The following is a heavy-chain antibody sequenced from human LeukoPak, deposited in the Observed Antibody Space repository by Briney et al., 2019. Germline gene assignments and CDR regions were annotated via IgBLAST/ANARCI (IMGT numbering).Heavy chain of an antibody. CDR2: IIPIFGTA. V-gene: IGHV1-69*06. CDR3: AKDSRKSITMVRGVIPYYYYGMDV. CDR1: GGTFSSYA. J-gene: IGHJ6*02. D-gene: IGHD3-10*01. Sequence: SVKVSCKASGGTFSSYAISWVRQAPGQGLEWMGGIIPIFGTANYAQKFEGRVTITADKSTSTAYMELSSLRAEDTALYYCAKDSRKSITMVRGVIPYYYYGMDVWGQGTTVTVSS.